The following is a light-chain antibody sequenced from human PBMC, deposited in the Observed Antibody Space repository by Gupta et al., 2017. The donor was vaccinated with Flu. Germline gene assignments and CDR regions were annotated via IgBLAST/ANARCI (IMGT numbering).Light chain of an antibody. CDR2: DNS. Sequence: SYVLTQPPPASAAPGQIARTSCGGTNIGSNRVHWYQQKPGQAPVLVVYDNSDRPSGIPERFSSSNSGNTATLTINRVEAGDEADYHCQVWDSSSDHPGVFGGGTKLTVL. V-gene: IGLV3-21*02. CDR3: QVWDSSSDHPGV. CDR1: NIGSNR. J-gene: IGLJ2*01.